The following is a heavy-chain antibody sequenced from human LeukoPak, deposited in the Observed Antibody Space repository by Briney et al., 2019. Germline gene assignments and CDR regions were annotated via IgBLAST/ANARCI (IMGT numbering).Heavy chain of an antibody. J-gene: IGHJ4*02. CDR3: ARESDIVATLSD. CDR2: INPNSGGT. V-gene: IGHV1-2*02. D-gene: IGHD5-12*01. Sequence: GASVKVSCKASGYTFTGYYMHWVRQAPGQRLEWMGWINPNSGGTNYAQKFQGRVTMTRDTSISTAYMELSRLRSDDTAVYYCARESDIVATLSDWGQGTLVTVSS. CDR1: GYTFTGYY.